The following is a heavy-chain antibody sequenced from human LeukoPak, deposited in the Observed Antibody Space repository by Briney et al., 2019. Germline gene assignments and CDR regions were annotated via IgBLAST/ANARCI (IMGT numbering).Heavy chain of an antibody. CDR1: GFTFSDYW. V-gene: IGHV3-7*01. CDR2: IKEDGSEK. Sequence: QPGGSLRLSCSASGFTFSDYWMSWVRQAPGKGLEWVANIKEDGSEKHYVDSVKGRFTISRDNAKNSLYLQMNSLRAEDTAVYYCARDTPGEESHWGQGILVTVSS. D-gene: IGHD1-14*01. CDR3: ARDTPGEESH. J-gene: IGHJ4*02.